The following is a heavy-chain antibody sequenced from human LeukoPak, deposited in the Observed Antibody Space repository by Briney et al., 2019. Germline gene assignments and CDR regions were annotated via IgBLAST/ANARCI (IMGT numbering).Heavy chain of an antibody. V-gene: IGHV3-66*01. Sequence: GGSLRLSCAASGFTLSSNYMSWVRQAPGQGLEWVSVIYSGGSTYYADSVKGRFTISRDNSKNTLYLQLNSMSAEDTAVYYCAAAKGTTPPPPDWFDPWGQGTLVTVSS. CDR3: AAAKGTTPPPPDWFDP. J-gene: IGHJ5*02. CDR2: IYSGGST. D-gene: IGHD1-1*01. CDR1: GFTLSSNY.